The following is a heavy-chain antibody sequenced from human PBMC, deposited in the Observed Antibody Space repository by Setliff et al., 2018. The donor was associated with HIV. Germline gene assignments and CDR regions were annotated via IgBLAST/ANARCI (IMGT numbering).Heavy chain of an antibody. J-gene: IGHJ5*02. V-gene: IGHV4-39*07. CDR2: VYYSGST. CDR1: GGSISSSGPGYY. Sequence: SETLSLTCTVSGGSISSSGPGYYWGWVRQPPGGGLEWIGSVYYSGSTYYNPSLRSRVSISVDRSGNQFSLRLTSVTAADTAVYYCATCRHRPSNWFDPWGQGTVVTVS. CDR3: ATCRHRPSNWFDP.